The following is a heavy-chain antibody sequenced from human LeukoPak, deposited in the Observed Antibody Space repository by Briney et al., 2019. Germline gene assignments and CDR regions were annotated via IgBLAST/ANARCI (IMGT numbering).Heavy chain of an antibody. Sequence: SETLSLTCTVSAGSMSSYFWSWIRQPPGKGLAWIGHIYYSGSTDYNDSLRSRVTISVDTSKYQFSLKLISVSAADTAIYYCASLQPHGGNYFDYWGQGTLVTVSS. CDR3: ASLQPHGGNYFDY. CDR2: IYYSGST. J-gene: IGHJ4*02. CDR1: AGSMSSYF. D-gene: IGHD4-23*01. V-gene: IGHV4-59*08.